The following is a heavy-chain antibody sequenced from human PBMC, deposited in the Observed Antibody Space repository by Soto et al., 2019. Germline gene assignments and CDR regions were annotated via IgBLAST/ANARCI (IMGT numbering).Heavy chain of an antibody. CDR2: IYSSGSS. Sequence: SETLSLTCTVSGGSISGSYWSWVRQPAGKGLEWSGRIYSSGSSNYNPSLNSRLTMSLDTSKNQFSLKLRSVTAADTAIYYCARLFTVTTDYYFGMDVWGQGTTVTVSS. CDR3: ARLFTVTTDYYFGMDV. CDR1: GGSISGSY. D-gene: IGHD4-17*01. V-gene: IGHV4-4*07. J-gene: IGHJ6*02.